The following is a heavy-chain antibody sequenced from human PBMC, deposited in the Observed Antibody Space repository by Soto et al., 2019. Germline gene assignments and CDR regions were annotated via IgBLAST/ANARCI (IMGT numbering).Heavy chain of an antibody. D-gene: IGHD2-2*01. CDR3: ARGVAPAAGAAPYYFHYGLDV. CDR2: IIPMFGTT. Sequence: QVQLVQSGPEVKKPGSTVKVSCKTSGDTFKKFAISWVRQAPGQGPEWMGGIIPMFGTTKYTQKFQGRVTFTADKSTGNAYMELTSLMSEDTATYFCARGVAPAAGAAPYYFHYGLDVCGQGTTVTVSS. J-gene: IGHJ6*02. CDR1: GDTFKKFA. V-gene: IGHV1-69*06.